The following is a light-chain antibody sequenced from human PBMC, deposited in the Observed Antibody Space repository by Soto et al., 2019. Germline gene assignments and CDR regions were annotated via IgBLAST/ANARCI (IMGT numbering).Light chain of an antibody. J-gene: IGLJ3*02. CDR3: QSYDSSLRGGV. CDR2: GNT. Sequence: QSVLTQPPSLSGAPGQRVTISCTGSSSNIGAGFDVHWYQQLPGTAPKLLIYGNTNRPSGVPDRFSGSKAGTSASLAITGLQAEDEADYHCQSYDSSLRGGVFGGGTKLTVL. CDR1: SSNIGAGFD. V-gene: IGLV1-40*01.